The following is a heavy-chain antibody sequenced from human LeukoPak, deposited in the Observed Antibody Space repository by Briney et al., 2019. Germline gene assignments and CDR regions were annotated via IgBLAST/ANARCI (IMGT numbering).Heavy chain of an antibody. CDR3: ARAFDSSENY. V-gene: IGHV3-53*04. J-gene: IGHJ4*02. D-gene: IGHD6-19*01. CDR2: IYSGGRT. Sequence: GGSLRLSCAASGFTVSSNYMSWVRQAPGKGLEWVSVIYSGGRTYYADSVKGRFTISRHNSKNALYLQMNSLRAEDTAVYYCARAFDSSENYWGQGTLVTVSS. CDR1: GFTVSSNY.